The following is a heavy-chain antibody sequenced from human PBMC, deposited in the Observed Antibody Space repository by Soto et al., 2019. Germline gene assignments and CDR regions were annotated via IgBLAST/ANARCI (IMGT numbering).Heavy chain of an antibody. CDR1: GFTFSSHW. CDR2: ISGDGRTT. CDR3: ARGVPNCSSSSCYFDF. D-gene: IGHD2-2*01. V-gene: IGHV3-74*01. J-gene: IGHJ4*02. Sequence: GGSLRLSCAASGFTFSSHWMNWVRQAPGKGVVWVSRISGDGRTTSHADSVKGRFTISRDNAKNTLYLQMHSLRVEDTAVYYCARGVPNCSSSSCYFDFWGQGILVTVSS.